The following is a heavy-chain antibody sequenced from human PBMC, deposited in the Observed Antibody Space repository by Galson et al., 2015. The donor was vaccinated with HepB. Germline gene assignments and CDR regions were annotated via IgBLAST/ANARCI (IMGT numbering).Heavy chain of an antibody. D-gene: IGHD4-17*01. Sequence: SLRLSCAASGFTFSSYSMNWVRQAPGKGLEWVSYISSNDKTKYYADSVEGRFTISRDNAKNSLYLQMNSLRAEDTAVYYCARDALTVTDAFDIWGQGTMVTVSS. CDR3: ARDALTVTDAFDI. CDR2: ISSNDKTK. V-gene: IGHV3-11*01. J-gene: IGHJ3*02. CDR1: GFTFSSYS.